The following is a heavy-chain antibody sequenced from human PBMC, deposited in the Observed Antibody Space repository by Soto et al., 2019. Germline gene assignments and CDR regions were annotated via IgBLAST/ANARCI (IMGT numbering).Heavy chain of an antibody. J-gene: IGHJ4*02. CDR3: ARQGYSSSSNIGY. V-gene: IGHV4-31*03. D-gene: IGHD6-6*01. CDR1: GGSISGGRYY. Sequence: PSETLSLTCTVSGGSISGGRYYWIWIRQRPGKGLEWIGYIYYSGATYYNPSLKSRVAISVDTSKDQFSLKLNSVTAADTAVYFCARQGYSSSSNIGYWGQGTLVTVSS. CDR2: IYYSGAT.